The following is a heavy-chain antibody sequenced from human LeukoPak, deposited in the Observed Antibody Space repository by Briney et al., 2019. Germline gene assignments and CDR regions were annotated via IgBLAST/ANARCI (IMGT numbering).Heavy chain of an antibody. CDR3: VKELTAATIPTFFDY. D-gene: IGHD5-12*01. CDR2: ISGDGIT. CDR1: GFSFDDYA. V-gene: IGHV3-43*02. J-gene: IGHJ4*02. Sequence: GGSLRLSCAASGFSFDDYAMHWVRQAPGKGLEWVSLISGDGITYYADSAKARFTISRDNSKNSLYLQMNSLRREDTALYYCVKELTAATIPTFFDYWGQGTLVTVST.